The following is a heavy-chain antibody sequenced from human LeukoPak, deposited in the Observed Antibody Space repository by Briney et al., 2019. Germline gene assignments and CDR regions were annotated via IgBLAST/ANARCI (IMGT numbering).Heavy chain of an antibody. J-gene: IGHJ6*03. D-gene: IGHD3-3*01. Sequence: SVKVSYKASGGTFSSYAISWVRQAPGQGLEWMGGIIPIFGTANYAQKFQGRVTITTDESTSTAYMELSSLRSEDTAVYYCARDGRITIFGYYYYYYMDVWGKGTTVTVSS. CDR3: ARDGRITIFGYYYYYYMDV. CDR2: IIPIFGTA. CDR1: GGTFSSYA. V-gene: IGHV1-69*05.